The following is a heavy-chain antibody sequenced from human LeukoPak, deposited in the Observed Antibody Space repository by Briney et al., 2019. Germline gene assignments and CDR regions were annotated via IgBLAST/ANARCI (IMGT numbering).Heavy chain of an antibody. CDR2: IYYSGST. D-gene: IGHD3-16*01. V-gene: IGHV4-30-4*08. Sequence: PSETLSLTCTVSGGSISSGDYYWSWIRQPPWKGLEWIGYIYYSGSTYYNPSLKSRVTISVDTSKNQFSLKLSSVTAADTAVYYCARGLDDDAFDIWGQGTMVTVSS. CDR3: ARGLDDDAFDI. CDR1: GGSISSGDYY. J-gene: IGHJ3*02.